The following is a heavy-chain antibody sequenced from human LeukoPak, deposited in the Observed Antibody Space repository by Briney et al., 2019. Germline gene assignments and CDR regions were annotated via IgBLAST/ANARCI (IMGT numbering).Heavy chain of an antibody. CDR1: GGSISSSSYY. J-gene: IGHJ4*02. Sequence: SETLSLTCTVSGGSISSSSYYWGWIRQPPGKGLEWIGSIYYSGSTYYNPSLKSRVTISVDTSKNQFSLKLSSVTAADTAVYYCARQGRNSSWYRGDYYDYWGQGTLVTVSS. CDR3: ARQGRNSSWYRGDYYDY. V-gene: IGHV4-39*01. CDR2: IYYSGST. D-gene: IGHD6-13*01.